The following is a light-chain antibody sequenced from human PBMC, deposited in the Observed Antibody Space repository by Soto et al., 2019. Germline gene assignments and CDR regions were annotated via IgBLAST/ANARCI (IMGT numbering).Light chain of an antibody. Sequence: QSVLSQPPSASGTPGQRVTISCSGSSSNIGITTVNWYQQFPGMAPKLLIYASNQRPSGVPNRFSGSKSGTAASLAISGLQSEDEADYYCAAWDDSLTGGVFGGGTKLTVL. CDR1: SSNIGITT. CDR2: ASN. J-gene: IGLJ3*02. CDR3: AAWDDSLTGGV. V-gene: IGLV1-44*01.